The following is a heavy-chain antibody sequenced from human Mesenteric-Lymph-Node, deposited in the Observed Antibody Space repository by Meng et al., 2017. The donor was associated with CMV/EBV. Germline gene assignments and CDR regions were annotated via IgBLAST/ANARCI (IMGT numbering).Heavy chain of an antibody. D-gene: IGHD2-21*02. J-gene: IGHJ4*02. CDR2: ISSSGSTI. CDR1: GFTFSDYY. V-gene: IGHV3-11*04. Sequence: GGSLRLSCAASGFTFSDYYMSWIRQAPGKGLEWVSYISSSGSTIYYADSVKGRFTISRDNAKNSLYLQMNSLRAEDTAVYYCAKDRYGGHSKVFDSWGQGALVTVSS. CDR3: AKDRYGGHSKVFDS.